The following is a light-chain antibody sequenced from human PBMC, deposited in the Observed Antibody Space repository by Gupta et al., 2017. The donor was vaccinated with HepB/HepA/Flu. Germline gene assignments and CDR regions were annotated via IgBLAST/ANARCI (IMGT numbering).Light chain of an antibody. V-gene: IGKV4-1*01. CDR2: WAS. Sequence: DIVMTQSTDSLAVSLGERATIDCKSSQNLLYSSNNKNYLAWYQQKPGQPPRLLIYWASTRESGVPDRFRGSGSGTDFTLTISSLQAEDVAVYYCQQYYSSLWTFGRGTKVEIK. CDR3: QQYYSSLWT. CDR1: QNLLYSSNNKNY. J-gene: IGKJ1*01.